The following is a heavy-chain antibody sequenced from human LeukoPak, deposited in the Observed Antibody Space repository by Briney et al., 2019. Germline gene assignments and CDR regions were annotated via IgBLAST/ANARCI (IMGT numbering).Heavy chain of an antibody. CDR2: IYYSGST. D-gene: IGHD1-1*01. V-gene: IGHV4-31*03. Sequence: SQALSLTCTVSGCSISSGGYYWIWIRQHPGLGLDWIGYIYYSGSTYYNPSLKNRVITTVDTAKNHFSQKLSSVTAADTAVYYCSGEERRTQSAFDYWGQGTLVTVSS. J-gene: IGHJ4*02. CDR3: SGEERRTQSAFDY. CDR1: GCSISSGGYY.